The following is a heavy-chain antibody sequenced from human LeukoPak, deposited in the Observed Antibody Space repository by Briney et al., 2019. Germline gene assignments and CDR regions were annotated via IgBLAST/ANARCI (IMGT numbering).Heavy chain of an antibody. CDR2: IPYSGST. Sequence: PGGSLVLSCPASGFTFSDYHMSWVRQPPGKGLEWIGYIPYSGSTNYNPSLKSRVTISVDTSKNQFSLKLSSVTAADTAVYYCARSSSAHYYDSSGYLPSHFDCWGQGTLVTVSS. CDR1: GFTFSDYH. V-gene: IGHV4-59*01. D-gene: IGHD3-22*01. J-gene: IGHJ4*02. CDR3: ARSSSAHYYDSSGYLPSHFDC.